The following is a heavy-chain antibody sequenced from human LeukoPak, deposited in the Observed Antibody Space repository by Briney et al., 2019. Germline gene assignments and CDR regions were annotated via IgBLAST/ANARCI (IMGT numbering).Heavy chain of an antibody. D-gene: IGHD1-26*01. V-gene: IGHV3-7*01. CDR1: GFDFSIYW. CDR3: ARNPPWEAFDI. J-gene: IGHJ3*02. CDR2: IKPDGSEK. Sequence: GSLRLSCAVSGFDFSIYWMSWVRQAPGKGLEWVANIKPDGSEKYYEDSVEGRFTVSRDNAKKSLYLQMNSLRAEDTAVYYCARNPPWEAFDIWGQGTLVTVSS.